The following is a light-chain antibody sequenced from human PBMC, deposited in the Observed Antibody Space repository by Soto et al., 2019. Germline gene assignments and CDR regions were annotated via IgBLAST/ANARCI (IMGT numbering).Light chain of an antibody. CDR2: DAS. V-gene: IGKV1-33*01. Sequence: QVTQTPSSLSASVGDRVTITCQASQNINNYLNWYQQKPGRAPKLLIYDASNLEAGVPSRFRGSGSGTDFTFTISRLQPEDIATYYCQPYENLPSFGQGTRLEI. CDR1: QNINNY. CDR3: QPYENLPS. J-gene: IGKJ5*01.